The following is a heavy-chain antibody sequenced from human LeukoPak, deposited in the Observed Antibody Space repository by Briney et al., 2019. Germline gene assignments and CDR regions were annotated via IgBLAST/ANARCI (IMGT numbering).Heavy chain of an antibody. CDR2: INHSGST. Sequence: PSETLSLTCAVYGGSFSGYYWSWLRQPPGKGLEGMGGINHSGSTNYNPSLKSRVTISVDTSKNQFSLKLSSVTAADTAVYYGARHGVTMIVEGYFDYWGQGTLVTVSS. V-gene: IGHV4-34*01. CDR1: GGSFSGYY. CDR3: ARHGVTMIVEGYFDY. J-gene: IGHJ4*02. D-gene: IGHD3-22*01.